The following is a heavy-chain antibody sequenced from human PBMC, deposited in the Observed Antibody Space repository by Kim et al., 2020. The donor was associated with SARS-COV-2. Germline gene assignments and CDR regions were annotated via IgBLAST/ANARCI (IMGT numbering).Heavy chain of an antibody. CDR3: SKGAGYSGSGTYLVMDV. J-gene: IGHJ6*02. V-gene: IGHV3-23*01. CDR2: VSPNGGAT. CDR1: GFIFSSYA. Sequence: GGSLRLSCAASGFIFSSYAMNWVRQAPGKGLEWVSTVSPNGGATYYTDSVMGRFTISRDNSKNTLYLQIDSLRAEDTARYCCSKGAGYSGSGTYLVMDVWGQGTTVTVSS. D-gene: IGHD3-10*01.